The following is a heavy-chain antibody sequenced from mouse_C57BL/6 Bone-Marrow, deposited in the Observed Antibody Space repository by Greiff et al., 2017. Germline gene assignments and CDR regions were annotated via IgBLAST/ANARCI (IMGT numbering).Heavy chain of an antibody. CDR3: ARRYYGSPWYFDV. J-gene: IGHJ1*03. V-gene: IGHV1-26*01. CDR1: GYTFTDYY. D-gene: IGHD1-1*01. Sequence: EVQLQQSGPELVKPGASVKISCKASGYTFTDYYMNWVKQSHGKSLEWIGDINPNNGGTSYNQKFKGKATLTVDKSSSTAYMELRSLTSEDSAVYYCARRYYGSPWYFDVWGTGTTVTVYS. CDR2: INPNNGGT.